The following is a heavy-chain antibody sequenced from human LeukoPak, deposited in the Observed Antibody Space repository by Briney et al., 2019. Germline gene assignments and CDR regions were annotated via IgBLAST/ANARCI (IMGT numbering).Heavy chain of an antibody. CDR2: INPTGTRT. CDR3: ARVGDILTGYPYYFDF. CDR1: GYTFINHW. Sequence: GASVKVSCKASGYTFINHWMHWVRQAPGQGLEWVGLINPTGTRTLYAQKFQGRITLTRDMSATTDYMELSSLTSEDTAVYYCARVGDILTGYPYYFDFWGQGTLVTVSS. D-gene: IGHD3-9*01. J-gene: IGHJ4*02. V-gene: IGHV1-46*01.